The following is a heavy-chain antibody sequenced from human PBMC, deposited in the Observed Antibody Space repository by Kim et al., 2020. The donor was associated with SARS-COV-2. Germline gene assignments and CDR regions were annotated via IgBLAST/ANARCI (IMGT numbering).Heavy chain of an antibody. CDR2: ISYDGSNK. Sequence: GGSLRLSCAASGFTFSSYAMHWVRQAPGKGLEWVAVISYDGSNKYYADSVKGRFTISRDNSKNTLYLQMNSLRAEDTAVYYCARDLSSRCSGGSCYSFYYYGMDVWGQGTTVTVSS. CDR1: GFTFSSYA. CDR3: ARDLSSRCSGGSCYSFYYYGMDV. J-gene: IGHJ6*02. V-gene: IGHV3-30*04. D-gene: IGHD2-15*01.